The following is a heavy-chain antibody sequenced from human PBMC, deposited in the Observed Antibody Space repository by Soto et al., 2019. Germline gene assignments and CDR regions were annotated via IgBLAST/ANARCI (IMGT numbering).Heavy chain of an antibody. V-gene: IGHV1-18*01. Sequence: QVQLVQSGAEVKKPVASVKVSCKASGYTFTSYGISWVRQAPGQGLEGMGWISAYNGNTNYAQKLQGRVTMTTNTSTSTAYMELRSLRSDDTAVYYCARALGKYYDFWSGYSTQFDYWGQGTLVTVSS. D-gene: IGHD3-3*01. CDR2: ISAYNGNT. J-gene: IGHJ4*02. CDR1: GYTFTSYG. CDR3: ARALGKYYDFWSGYSTQFDY.